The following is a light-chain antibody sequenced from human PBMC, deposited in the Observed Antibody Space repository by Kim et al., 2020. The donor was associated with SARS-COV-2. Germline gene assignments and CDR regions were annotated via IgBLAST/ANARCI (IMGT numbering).Light chain of an antibody. CDR3: CSYAGSSSYV. CDR2: EVI. J-gene: IGLJ1*01. CDR1: SSDVGPYNL. Sequence: GPSITISCTGTSSDVGPYNLVAWYQQFPGTAPKLIIYEVIKRPSGVSNRFSGSKSGNTASLTISGLQAEDEADYYCCSYAGSSSYVFGGGTKVTVL. V-gene: IGLV2-23*02.